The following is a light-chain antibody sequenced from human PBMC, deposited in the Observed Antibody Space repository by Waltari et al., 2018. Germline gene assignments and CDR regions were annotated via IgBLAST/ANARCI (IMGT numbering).Light chain of an antibody. Sequence: QSVLTQPPSVSGTPGQRVTISCSESDSNIGSNYVSWYHQLPGTAPKLPIYSNDQRPSGVPDRISGSRSGTSASLAISGLRSDDEAFYYCAAWDDSLGGWVFGGGTKLTVL. CDR3: AAWDDSLGGWV. CDR1: DSNIGSNY. V-gene: IGLV1-47*02. J-gene: IGLJ3*02. CDR2: SND.